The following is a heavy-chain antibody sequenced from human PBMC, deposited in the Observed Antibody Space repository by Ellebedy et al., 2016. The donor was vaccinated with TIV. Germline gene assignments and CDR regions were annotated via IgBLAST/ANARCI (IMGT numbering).Heavy chain of an antibody. J-gene: IGHJ4*02. CDR3: ARGAPFPYYFDS. Sequence: MPSETLSLTCTVSGGFISNYYWTWIRQSPETGLEWIGYIYHSGSNGSNPSLKSRVTISVDPPKNQFSPKLNSVTAADTAVYYCARGAPFPYYFDSWGQGLLVTVSS. CDR1: GGFISNYY. V-gene: IGHV4-59*01. CDR2: IYHSGSN.